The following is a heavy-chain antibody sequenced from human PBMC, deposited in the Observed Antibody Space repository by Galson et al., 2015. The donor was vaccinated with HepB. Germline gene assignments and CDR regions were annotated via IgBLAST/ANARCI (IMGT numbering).Heavy chain of an antibody. CDR3: ATGSLPITIFGVVVPHYYYMDV. Sequence: SVKVSCKASGYTFTSCGISWVRQAPGQGLEWMGWISAYNGNTNYAQKLQGRVTMTTDTSTSTAYMELRSLRSDDTAVYYCATGSLPITIFGVVVPHYYYMDVRGKGTTVTVSS. CDR1: GYTFTSCG. V-gene: IGHV1-18*01. CDR2: ISAYNGNT. J-gene: IGHJ6*03. D-gene: IGHD3-3*01.